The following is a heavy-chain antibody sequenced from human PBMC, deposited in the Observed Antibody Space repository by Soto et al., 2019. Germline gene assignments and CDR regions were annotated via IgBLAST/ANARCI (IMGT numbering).Heavy chain of an antibody. V-gene: IGHV4-59*01. CDR3: AGAPNCADFYI. D-gene: IGHD3-3*01. CDR2: IYYTGST. CDR1: SGSISTYY. J-gene: IGHJ1*01. Sequence: PSETLSLTCTVSSGSISTYYWSWIRQPPGKGLEWIGYIYYTGSTNYNPSLKTRVAISMDTSKNQFSLNLSSVTAADTAIYYCAGAPNCADFYIWGLGTLVTVSS.